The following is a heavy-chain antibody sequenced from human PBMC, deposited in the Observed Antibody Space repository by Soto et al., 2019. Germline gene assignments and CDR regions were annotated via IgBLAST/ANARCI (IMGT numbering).Heavy chain of an antibody. Sequence: QVQLQASGPGLVKPSQTLSLTCTVSGGSISSGGYYWSWIRHHPGKGLEWIGYIYYSGSTYYNPSLKSRVTISVDTSKNQFSLKLSSVTAADTAGYYCARGDSSTWDNWFDPWGQGTLVTVSS. J-gene: IGHJ5*02. CDR1: GGSISSGGYY. D-gene: IGHD6-13*01. V-gene: IGHV4-31*03. CDR3: ARGDSSTWDNWFDP. CDR2: IYYSGST.